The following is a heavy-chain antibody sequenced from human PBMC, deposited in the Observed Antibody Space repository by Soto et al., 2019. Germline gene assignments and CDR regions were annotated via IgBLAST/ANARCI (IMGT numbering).Heavy chain of an antibody. CDR2: TNTYEGYT. D-gene: IGHD2-15*01. V-gene: IGHV1-18*01. CDR3: GSGRLGGRGEYFDY. CDR1: GYTFINHG. J-gene: IGHJ4*02. Sequence: GGSLRLSCSASGYTFINHGICWVRQAPGQGLEWMGWTNTYEGYTEYAQKFQGRVTMTSDTSTSTAYMELRSLNFDDTDVYYCGSGRLGGRGEYFDYWGQGVLVTVSS.